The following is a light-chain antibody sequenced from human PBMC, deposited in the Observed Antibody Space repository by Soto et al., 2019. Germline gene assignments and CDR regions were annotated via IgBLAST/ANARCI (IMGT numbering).Light chain of an antibody. CDR1: SSDIGDYNY. CDR2: DVS. J-gene: IGLJ2*01. Sequence: QSALTQPASVSGSPGQSITISCTGSSSDIGDYNYVSWYKQHPGKAPKLMIYDVSNRPSGVSNRFSGSKSGNTASLTISGLQAEDEADYYCSSYTINTFVIFGGGTKLTVL. V-gene: IGLV2-14*03. CDR3: SSYTINTFVI.